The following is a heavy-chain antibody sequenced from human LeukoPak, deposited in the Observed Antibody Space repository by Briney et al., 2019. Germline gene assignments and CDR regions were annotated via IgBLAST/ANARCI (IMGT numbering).Heavy chain of an antibody. Sequence: PSETLSLTCTVSGGSISSYYWSWIRQPPGKGLEWIGYIYYSGSTNYNPSLKSRVTISVDTSKNQFSLKLSSVTAADTAVYYCARVRCSGGSCYSSYFDYWGQGTLVTVSS. D-gene: IGHD2-15*01. CDR1: GGSISSYY. CDR2: IYYSGST. J-gene: IGHJ4*02. V-gene: IGHV4-59*01. CDR3: ARVRCSGGSCYSSYFDY.